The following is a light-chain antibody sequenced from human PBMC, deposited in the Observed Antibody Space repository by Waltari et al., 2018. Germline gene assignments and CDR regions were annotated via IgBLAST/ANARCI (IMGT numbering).Light chain of an antibody. CDR3: QQTYSHFRT. CDR2: AAS. Sequence: DIQMTQSPSSLSASVGDRVTITCRASQSISTYLNWYQQKPGKAPKLLIFAASSLQSGVPSRFRGSASGRDFTLIISSLQPEDFATYYCQQTYSHFRTFGQGTKV. V-gene: IGKV1-39*01. J-gene: IGKJ1*01. CDR1: QSISTY.